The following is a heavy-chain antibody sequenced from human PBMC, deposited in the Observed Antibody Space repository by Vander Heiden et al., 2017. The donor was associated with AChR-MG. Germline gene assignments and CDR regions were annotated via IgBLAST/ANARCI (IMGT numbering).Heavy chain of an antibody. J-gene: IGHJ4*02. CDR1: GFTFSSYG. CDR2: ISYDGSNK. D-gene: IGHD7-27*01. V-gene: IGHV3-30*18. CDR3: AKGGGEFDY. Sequence: QVQLVESGGGVVQPGRSLRLSCAASGFTFSSYGMPWVRQAPGKGLEWVAVISYDGSNKYYADSVKGRFTISRDNSKNTLYLQMNSLRAEDTAVYYCAKGGGEFDYWGQGTLVTVSS.